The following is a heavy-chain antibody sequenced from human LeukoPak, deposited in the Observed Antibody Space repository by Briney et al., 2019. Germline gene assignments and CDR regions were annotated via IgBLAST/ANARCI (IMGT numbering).Heavy chain of an antibody. CDR3: ARVPHFGVVIMVYFDY. Sequence: GGSLRLSXAASGFTFSSYSMNWVRQAPGKGLEWVSSISSSSSYIYYADSVKGRFTISRDNAKNSLYLQMNSLRAEDTAVYYCARVPHFGVVIMVYFDYWGQGTLVTVSS. J-gene: IGHJ4*02. V-gene: IGHV3-21*01. CDR1: GFTFSSYS. D-gene: IGHD3-3*01. CDR2: ISSSSSYI.